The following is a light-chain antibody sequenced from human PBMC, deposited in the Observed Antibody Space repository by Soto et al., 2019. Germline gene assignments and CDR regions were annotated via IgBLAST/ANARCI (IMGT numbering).Light chain of an antibody. CDR1: QSISSY. J-gene: IGKJ4*01. CDR3: QQSYSTTRLT. CDR2: AAS. Sequence: DIQMTQSPSSLSASVGDRVTITCRASQSISSYLHWYQQKPGKAPKLLIYAASSLQSGVPSRFNGSGSGTDFTQTISSLQPEDFVTYYCQQSYSTTRLTFGGGTKVEIK. V-gene: IGKV1-39*01.